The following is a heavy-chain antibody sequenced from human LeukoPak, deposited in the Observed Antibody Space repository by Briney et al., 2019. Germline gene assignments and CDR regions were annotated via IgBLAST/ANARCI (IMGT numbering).Heavy chain of an antibody. CDR3: ATWGGSTSYYYYYYYGMDV. D-gene: IGHD2-2*01. J-gene: IGHJ6*02. V-gene: IGHV1-8*01. CDR2: MNPNSGNT. Sequence: ASAKVSCKASGYTFTSYDINWVRQATGQGLEWMGWMNPNSGNTGYAQKFQGRVTMTRNTSISTAYMELSSLKSEDTAVYYCATWGGSTSYYYYYYYGMDVWGQGTTVTVSS. CDR1: GYTFTSYD.